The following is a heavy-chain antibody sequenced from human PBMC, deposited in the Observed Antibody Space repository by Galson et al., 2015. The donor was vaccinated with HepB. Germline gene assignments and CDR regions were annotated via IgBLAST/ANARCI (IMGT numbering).Heavy chain of an antibody. CDR2: IYTSGST. V-gene: IGHV4-61*02. CDR1: GGSISSGSYY. J-gene: IGHJ6*03. CDR3: ARVSIAAVYYYYYYMDV. Sequence: TLSLTCTVSGGSISSGSYYWSWIRQPAGKGLEWIGRIYTSGSTNYNPSLKSRVTMSVDTSKNQFSLKLSSVTAADTAVYYCARVSIAAVYYYYYYMDVWGKGTTVTVSS. D-gene: IGHD6-13*01.